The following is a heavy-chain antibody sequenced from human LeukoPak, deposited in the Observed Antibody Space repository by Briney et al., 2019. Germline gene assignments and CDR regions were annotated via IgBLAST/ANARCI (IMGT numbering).Heavy chain of an antibody. D-gene: IGHD1-26*01. CDR3: AKNRGAGSHYYYHMNV. CDR1: GFSFSSYW. V-gene: IGHV3-23*01. Sequence: GGSLRLSCAASGFSFSSYWMGWVRQAAGKGLEWVSLISGSGGGTYYADSVKGRFTISRDNSKNTLYLQLNSLRVEDTAVYYCAKNRGAGSHYYYHMNVWGKGTTVTVSS. J-gene: IGHJ6*03. CDR2: ISGSGGGT.